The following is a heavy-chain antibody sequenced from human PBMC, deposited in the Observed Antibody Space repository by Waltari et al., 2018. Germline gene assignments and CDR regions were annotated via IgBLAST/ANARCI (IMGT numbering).Heavy chain of an antibody. V-gene: IGHV4-34*01. J-gene: IGHJ5*02. CDR1: GGSFSGYY. Sequence: QVQLQQWGAGLLKPSETLSLTCAVYGGSFSGYYWSWVRQPPGKGLEGMGEINHSGSTNYNPSLKGRVTISVDTSKNQFSLMLNSVTAADTAVYYCAKDYGATLRGWFDPWGQGNLVIVSS. CDR3: AKDYGATLRGWFDP. CDR2: INHSGST. D-gene: IGHD4-17*01.